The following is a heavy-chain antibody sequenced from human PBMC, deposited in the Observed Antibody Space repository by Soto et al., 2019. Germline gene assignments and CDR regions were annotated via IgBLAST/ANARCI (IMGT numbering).Heavy chain of an antibody. J-gene: IGHJ6*02. V-gene: IGHV3-74*01. CDR3: ARGVAGAGGSYGMDV. Sequence: EVQLVESGGGLVQPGGSLRLSCVASGFTFSSDWMHWVRQAPGKGLVRVSRINSDGSSRSSGDSVKGRFTISRDNAKNTLYLQMHTMRAEDTAVYYCARGVAGAGGSYGMDVWGQGTTVTVSS. CDR1: GFTFSSDW. CDR2: INSDGSSR. D-gene: IGHD6-13*01.